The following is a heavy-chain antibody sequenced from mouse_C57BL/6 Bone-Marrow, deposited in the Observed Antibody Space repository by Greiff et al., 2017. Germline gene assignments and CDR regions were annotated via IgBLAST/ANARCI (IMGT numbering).Heavy chain of an antibody. J-gene: IGHJ2*01. CDR1: GDSITSGY. V-gene: IGHV3-8*02. CDR3: ARGVGLRRGGFDY. D-gene: IGHD2-4*01. Sequence: EVQLQESGPSLVKPSQTLSLTCSVTGDSITSGYWNWVRKFPGNKLEYMGYISYSGSTYYNPSLKSRISITRDTSKHQYYLQLNSVTTEDTATSYCARGVGLRRGGFDYWGQGTTLTVSS. CDR2: ISYSGST.